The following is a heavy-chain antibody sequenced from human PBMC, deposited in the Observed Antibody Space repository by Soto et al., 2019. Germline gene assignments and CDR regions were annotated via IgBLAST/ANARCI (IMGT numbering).Heavy chain of an antibody. CDR2: INPNSGNT. J-gene: IGHJ5*02. Sequence: ASVKVSCKASGYTFTSYDINWVRQATGQGLEWMGWINPNSGNTGYAQKFQGRVTMTRNTSISTAYMELSSLRAEDTAVYYCARLLLGFGAPFDPWGQGTLVTVSS. D-gene: IGHD3-10*01. CDR1: GYTFTSYD. V-gene: IGHV1-8*01. CDR3: ARLLLGFGAPFDP.